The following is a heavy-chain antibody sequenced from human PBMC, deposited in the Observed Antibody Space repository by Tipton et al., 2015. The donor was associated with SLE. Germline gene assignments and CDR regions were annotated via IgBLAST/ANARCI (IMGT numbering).Heavy chain of an antibody. D-gene: IGHD2-21*02. CDR3: ARVGLYCGGDCYSYFDF. V-gene: IGHV4-39*02. J-gene: IGHJ4*02. Sequence: TLSLTCNVSGASISSSDYSWGWMRQPPGEGLEWIGTIYYNGGTHSNPSLKSRVSISVDTSKNQLSLKLISVTAADTAVYYCARVGLYCGGDCYSYFDFWGQGTLVTVSS. CDR2: IYYNGGT. CDR1: GASISSSDYS.